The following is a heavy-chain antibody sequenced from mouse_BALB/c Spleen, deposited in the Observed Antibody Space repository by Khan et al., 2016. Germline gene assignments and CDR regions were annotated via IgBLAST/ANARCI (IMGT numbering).Heavy chain of an antibody. CDR2: IRSKANNHAA. J-gene: IGHJ2*01. D-gene: IGHD4-1*01. CDR1: GFTFSDAW. Sequence: VKLEVSGGGWVQPGGSMKFSCVASGFTFSDAWMDWVRQSPEKGLEWVAEIRSKANNHAAYYAESVNGRFTISRDDSRSSVYLQMNSLRPEDTGIYYCTRFGTNWDFDYWGQGTTLTVSS. CDR3: TRFGTNWDFDY. V-gene: IGHV6-6*01.